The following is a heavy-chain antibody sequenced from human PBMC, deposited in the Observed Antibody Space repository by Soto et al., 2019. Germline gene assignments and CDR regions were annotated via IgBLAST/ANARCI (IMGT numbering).Heavy chain of an antibody. Sequence: QLQLQESGPGLVKPSETLSLTCTVSGGSISSSSYYWGWIRQPPGKGLEWIGSIYYSGSTYYNPSLKSRVTISVDTSKNQFSLKLSSVTAADTAVYYCSYCSGGSCYLYYFDYWGQGTLVTVSS. D-gene: IGHD2-15*01. CDR3: SYCSGGSCYLYYFDY. V-gene: IGHV4-39*01. J-gene: IGHJ4*02. CDR1: GGSISSSSYY. CDR2: IYYSGST.